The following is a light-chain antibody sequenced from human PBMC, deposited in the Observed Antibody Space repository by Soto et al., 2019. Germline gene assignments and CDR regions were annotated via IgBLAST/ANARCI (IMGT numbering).Light chain of an antibody. CDR2: DAS. J-gene: IGKJ5*01. V-gene: IGKV3-11*01. Sequence: EILLTQSPATLSLSPGERATLSFRASQSVRSYLAWYQQKPGQAPRLLIYDASNRATGIPARFSGSGSGTDFTLTISSLEPEDFAVYYCQQRSNWPITFGQGTRLEIK. CDR3: QQRSNWPIT. CDR1: QSVRSY.